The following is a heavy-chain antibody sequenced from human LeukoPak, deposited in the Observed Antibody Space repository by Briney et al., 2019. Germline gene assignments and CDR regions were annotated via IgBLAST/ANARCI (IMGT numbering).Heavy chain of an antibody. Sequence: GESLKISCKGSGYSFTSYWIGWVRQMPGKGLEWMGIIYPGDSDTRYSPSFQGQVTISADKSICTAYLQWSSLKASDTAMYYFAKPGRSWYRGMDVWGQGTTVTVS. J-gene: IGHJ6*02. CDR3: AKPGRSWYRGMDV. V-gene: IGHV5-51*01. CDR2: IYPGDSDT. CDR1: GYSFTSYW. D-gene: IGHD6-13*01.